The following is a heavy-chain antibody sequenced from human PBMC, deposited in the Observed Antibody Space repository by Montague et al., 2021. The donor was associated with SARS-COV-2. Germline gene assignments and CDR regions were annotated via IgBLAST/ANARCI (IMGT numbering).Heavy chain of an antibody. Sequence: SETLSLTCTVSGGSISSSSYYWGWIRQPPGKGLEWIGNIYYSGSTYYNPSLKSRVTISVDTSKNQFSLKLSSVTAADTAVYYCARVGRQQLVRLSGMDVWGQGTKVTVSS. J-gene: IGHJ6*02. CDR1: GGSISSSSYY. CDR2: IYYSGST. CDR3: ARVGRQQLVRLSGMDV. D-gene: IGHD6-13*01. V-gene: IGHV4-39*07.